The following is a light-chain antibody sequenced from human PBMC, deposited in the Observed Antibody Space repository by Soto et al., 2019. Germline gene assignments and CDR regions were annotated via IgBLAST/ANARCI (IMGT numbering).Light chain of an antibody. CDR1: QSVSSSY. V-gene: IGKV3-20*01. Sequence: EIVLTQSPGTLSLSPGERATLSCRASQSVSSSYLAWYQQKPGQAPRLLIYGSSSRATGIPDRFSGSGSGKDFTLTMSRLEPEDFAVYYCQQYGSSPYTCGQGTKLEIK. J-gene: IGKJ2*01. CDR2: GSS. CDR3: QQYGSSPYT.